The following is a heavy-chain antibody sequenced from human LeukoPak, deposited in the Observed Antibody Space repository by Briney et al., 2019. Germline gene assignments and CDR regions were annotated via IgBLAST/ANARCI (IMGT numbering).Heavy chain of an antibody. Sequence: GGSLRLSCAASGFTFSSYSMNWVRQAPGKGLEWVSSISSSSSYIYYADSVKGRFTISRDNAKNSLYLQMNSLRAEDTAVYYCARDRGGRQKELDYWGQGTLVTVSS. CDR1: GFTFSSYS. D-gene: IGHD6-25*01. J-gene: IGHJ4*02. CDR2: ISSSSSYI. CDR3: ARDRGGRQKELDY. V-gene: IGHV3-21*01.